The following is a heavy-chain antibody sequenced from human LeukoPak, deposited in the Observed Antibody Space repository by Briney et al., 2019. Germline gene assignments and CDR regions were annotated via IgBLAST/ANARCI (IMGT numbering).Heavy chain of an antibody. CDR3: ARGPGYFDWLSFVFDY. CDR2: ISAYNGNT. V-gene: IGHV1-18*01. Sequence: PAASVTVSCKASGYTFTSYGISWVRQAPGQGLEWMGWISAYNGNTNYAQKLQGRVTMTTDTSTSTAYMELRSLRSDDTAVYYCARGPGYFDWLSFVFDYWGQGTLVTVSS. CDR1: GYTFTSYG. J-gene: IGHJ4*02. D-gene: IGHD3-9*01.